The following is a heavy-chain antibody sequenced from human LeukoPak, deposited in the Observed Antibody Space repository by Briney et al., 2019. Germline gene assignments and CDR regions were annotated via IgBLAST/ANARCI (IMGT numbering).Heavy chain of an antibody. CDR3: ARSEGARGYVDY. V-gene: IGHV5-51*01. J-gene: IGHJ4*02. CDR2: LYPGDSDT. D-gene: IGHD3-3*01. Sequence: GASLKISCKGSGFSFTNYWIGWVRQVPGKGLEWMGILYPGDSDTRYSPSFQGQVTISADKSISTGYVQWSGLKASDTAMYYCARSEGARGYVDYWGQGTLVTVSS. CDR1: GFSFTNYW.